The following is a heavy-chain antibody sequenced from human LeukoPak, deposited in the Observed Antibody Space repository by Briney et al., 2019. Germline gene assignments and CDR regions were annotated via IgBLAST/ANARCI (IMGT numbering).Heavy chain of an antibody. Sequence: KTSETLSLTCTVSGGSISSSSYYWGWIRQPAGKGLEWIGRIYTSGSTNYNPSLKSRVTMSVDTSKNQFSLKLSSVTAADTAVYYCARGGYDRFLAFDIWGQGTMVTVSS. V-gene: IGHV4-61*02. D-gene: IGHD3-22*01. CDR2: IYTSGST. CDR3: ARGGYDRFLAFDI. CDR1: GGSISSSSYY. J-gene: IGHJ3*02.